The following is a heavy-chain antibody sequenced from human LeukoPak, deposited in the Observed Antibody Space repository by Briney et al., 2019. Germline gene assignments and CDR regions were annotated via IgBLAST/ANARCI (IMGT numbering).Heavy chain of an antibody. J-gene: IGHJ3*02. CDR2: IYYSGST. Sequence: SETLSLTCTVSGGSINSYYWSWIRQPPGKGLEWIGYIYYSGSTNYNPSLKSRVTISVDTSKNQFSLKLSSATAADTAVYYCARRSDYGDYRSNDAFDIWGQGTMVTVSS. D-gene: IGHD4-17*01. CDR3: ARRSDYGDYRSNDAFDI. V-gene: IGHV4-59*08. CDR1: GGSINSYY.